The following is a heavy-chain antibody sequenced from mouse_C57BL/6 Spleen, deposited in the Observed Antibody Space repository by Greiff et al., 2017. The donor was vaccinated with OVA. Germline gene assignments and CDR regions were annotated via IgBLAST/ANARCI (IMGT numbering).Heavy chain of an antibody. CDR2: FHPYNDDT. V-gene: IGHV1-47*01. CDR3: ATGYYYGSPFAY. Sequence: QVQLQQSGAELVKPGASVKMSCKASGYTFTTYPIEWMKQNHGKSLEWIGNFHPYNDDTKYNEKFKGKATLTVEKSSTTVYLELSRLTSDDSAVYYCATGYYYGSPFAYWGQGTLVTVSA. D-gene: IGHD1-1*01. CDR1: GYTFTTYP. J-gene: IGHJ3*01.